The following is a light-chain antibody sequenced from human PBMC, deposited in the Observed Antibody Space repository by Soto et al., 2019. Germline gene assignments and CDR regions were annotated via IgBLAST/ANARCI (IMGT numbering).Light chain of an antibody. J-gene: IGLJ2*01. CDR2: DVS. CDR3: SSYSSSSSVV. Sequence: QSALTQPASVSGSPRQSITISCTGTSSDVGGYDYVSWYQQHPGKAPKLMIYDVSNRPSGVSDRFSGSKSGNTASLTISGLQAEDEGDYYCSSYSSSSSVVFGGGTQLTVL. V-gene: IGLV2-14*01. CDR1: SSDVGGYDY.